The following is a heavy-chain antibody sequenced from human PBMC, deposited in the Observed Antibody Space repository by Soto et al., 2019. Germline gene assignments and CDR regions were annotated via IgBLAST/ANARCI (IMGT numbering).Heavy chain of an antibody. CDR3: ARDRGYNWNYGWFDP. Sequence: QVQLVQXGAEVKKPGXSVKVSCKASGYTFTSYGISWVRQAPGQGLEWMGRISAYNGNTNYAQKLQGRVTMTTDTSTSTAYMELRSLRSDDTAVYYCARDRGYNWNYGWFDPWGQGTLVTVSS. V-gene: IGHV1-18*01. J-gene: IGHJ5*02. CDR2: ISAYNGNT. D-gene: IGHD1-7*01. CDR1: GYTFTSYG.